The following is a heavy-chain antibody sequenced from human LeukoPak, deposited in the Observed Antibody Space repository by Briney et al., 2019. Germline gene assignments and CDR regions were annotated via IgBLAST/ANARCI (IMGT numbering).Heavy chain of an antibody. J-gene: IGHJ4*02. D-gene: IGHD5-18*01. CDR3: TRGGLWLLF. CDR2: IRSKANSYAT. Sequence: GGSLGLSCAASGFTFSGSAMHWVRQASGKGLEWVGRIRSKANSYATAYAASVKGRFTISRDDSKNTAYLQMNSLKTEDTAVYYCTRGGLWLLFWGQGTLVTVSS. CDR1: GFTFSGSA. V-gene: IGHV3-73*01.